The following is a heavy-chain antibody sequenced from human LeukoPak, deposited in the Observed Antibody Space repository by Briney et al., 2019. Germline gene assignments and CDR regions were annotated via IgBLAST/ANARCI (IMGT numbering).Heavy chain of an antibody. Sequence: SETLSLTCTVSGASISSSVWYWSWIRQPPGKGLEWIGYIYYSGSTNYNPSVKSRVTISVDTSKNQFSLKLSSVTAADTAVYYCARHRGGSSSWYILDYWGQGTLVTVSS. CDR2: IYYSGST. CDR3: ARHRGGSSSWYILDY. V-gene: IGHV4-61*05. CDR1: GASISSSVWY. J-gene: IGHJ4*02. D-gene: IGHD6-13*01.